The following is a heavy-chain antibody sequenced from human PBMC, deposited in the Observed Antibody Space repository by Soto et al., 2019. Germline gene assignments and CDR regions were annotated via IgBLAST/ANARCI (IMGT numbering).Heavy chain of an antibody. CDR2: IYYSGST. V-gene: IGHV4-61*01. Sequence: SETLSLTCAVSNFSLSKEYYWGWIRQPPGKGLEWIGYIYYSGSTNYNPSLKSRVTISVDTSKNQFSLKLSSVTAADTAVYYCARETVSDGYSYGWYWFDPWGQGTLVTVSS. CDR3: ARETVSDGYSYGWYWFDP. CDR1: NFSLSKEYY. J-gene: IGHJ5*02. D-gene: IGHD5-18*01.